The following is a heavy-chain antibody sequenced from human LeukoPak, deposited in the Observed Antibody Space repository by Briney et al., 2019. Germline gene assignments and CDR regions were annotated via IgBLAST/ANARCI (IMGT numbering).Heavy chain of an antibody. V-gene: IGHV3-21*01. CDR2: IRSYSSYI. CDR1: GFPFSGYG. D-gene: IGHD2-21*01. Sequence: PGGSLRLSCAASGFPFSGYGMNWVRQAPGKGLEWVATIRSYSSYIHYGDSVKGRFTISRDDAERSVYLQMDNVRVEDTAVYFCARYSEVYYYVDVWGTGTTVTVSS. CDR3: ARYSEVYYYVDV. J-gene: IGHJ6*03.